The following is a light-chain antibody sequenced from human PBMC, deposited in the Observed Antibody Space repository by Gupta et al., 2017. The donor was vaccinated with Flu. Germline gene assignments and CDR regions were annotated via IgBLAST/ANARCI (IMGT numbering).Light chain of an antibody. Sequence: TATLTCTRNSSNVSNQETAWLQQHQVHPTKVLSDRNNNLPSGISERFSSSRTGKTADPSTRRLQPEDEADDYCSEWGSRINEGVFGGGTKVTVL. CDR1: SSNVSNQE. CDR2: RNN. V-gene: IGLV10-54*04. CDR3: SEWGSRINEGV. J-gene: IGLJ3*02.